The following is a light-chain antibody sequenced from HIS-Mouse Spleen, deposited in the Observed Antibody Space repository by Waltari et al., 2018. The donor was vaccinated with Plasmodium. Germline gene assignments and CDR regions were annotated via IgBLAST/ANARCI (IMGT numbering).Light chain of an antibody. V-gene: IGLV2-11*01. Sequence: QSAPTQPRSVSGSPGQSVTISCPGTSSDVGGSNYVAWYQQHPGKAPKLMIYDVSKRPSGVPDRFSGSKSGNTASLTISGLQAEDEADYYCCSYAGSYTYVFGTGTKVTVL. CDR3: CSYAGSYTYV. CDR1: SSDVGGSNY. CDR2: DVS. J-gene: IGLJ1*01.